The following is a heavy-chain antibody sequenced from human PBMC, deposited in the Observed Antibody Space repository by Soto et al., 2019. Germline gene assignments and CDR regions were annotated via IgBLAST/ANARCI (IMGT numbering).Heavy chain of an antibody. D-gene: IGHD3-9*01. Sequence: PSETLSLTCTVSGGSISSSSYYWGWIRQPPGKGLEWIGSIYYSGSTYYNPSLKSRVTISVDTSKNQFSLKLSSVTAMYYCARRSTYYDILTGYLTSTFDYWGQGTLVTVSS. CDR3: ARRSTYYDILTGYLTSTFDY. CDR1: GGSISSSSYY. CDR2: IYYSGST. V-gene: IGHV4-39*01. J-gene: IGHJ4*02.